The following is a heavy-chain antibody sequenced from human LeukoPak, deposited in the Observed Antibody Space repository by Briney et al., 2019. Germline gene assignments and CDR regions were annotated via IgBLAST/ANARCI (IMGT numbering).Heavy chain of an antibody. D-gene: IGHD1-7*01. CDR3: AKASLELDEEYYYYYYMDV. J-gene: IGHJ6*03. CDR1: GFTFSSYG. CDR2: ILYDGSNK. V-gene: IGHV3-30*18. Sequence: GRSLRLSCAASGFTFSSYGVHWVRQAPGKGLEWVAVILYDGSNKYYADSVKGRFTISRDNSKNTLFLQMNSLRAEDTAVYYCAKASLELDEEYYYYYYMDVWGKGTTVTVSS.